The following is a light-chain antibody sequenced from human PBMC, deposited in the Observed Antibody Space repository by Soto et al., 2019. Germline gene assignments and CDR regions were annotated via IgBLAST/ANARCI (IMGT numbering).Light chain of an antibody. J-gene: IGLJ2*01. CDR1: SSDVGGYNY. CDR3: CSYAGSDILI. Sequence: QSALTQPASVSGSPGQSITISCTGTSSDVGGYNYVSWYQQHPGKAPKLMISDVSKRPSGVPDRFSGSKSGNTASLTISGLQADDEADYYCCSYAGSDILIFGGGTKLTVL. CDR2: DVS. V-gene: IGLV2-11*01.